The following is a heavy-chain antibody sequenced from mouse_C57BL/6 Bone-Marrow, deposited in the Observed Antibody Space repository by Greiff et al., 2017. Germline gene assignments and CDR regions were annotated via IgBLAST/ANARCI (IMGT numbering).Heavy chain of an antibody. V-gene: IGHV1-80*01. D-gene: IGHD1-1*01. Sequence: QVQLQQSGAELVKPGASVKISCKASGYAFSSYWMNWVKQRPGKGLEWIGQIYPGDGDTNYNGKFKGKATLTADKSSSTAYMQLSSLTSEDSAVYVCARSYYYGSRSYFDDWGQGTTLTVSS. CDR3: ARSYYYGSRSYFDD. CDR2: IYPGDGDT. J-gene: IGHJ2*01. CDR1: GYAFSSYW.